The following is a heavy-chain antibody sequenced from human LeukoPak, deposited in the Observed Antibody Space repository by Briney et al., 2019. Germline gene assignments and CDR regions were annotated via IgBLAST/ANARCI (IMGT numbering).Heavy chain of an antibody. V-gene: IGHV3-21*01. D-gene: IGHD2-2*01. Sequence: GGSLRLSCAASGFTFSSYSMNWVRQAPGKGLEWVSSISSSSSYIYYADSVKGRFTISRDNAKNSLYLQMNSLRAEDTAVYYCARDSTKYCSSTSCYHFDYWGQGTLVTVSS. CDR2: ISSSSSYI. J-gene: IGHJ4*02. CDR3: ARDSTKYCSSTSCYHFDY. CDR1: GFTFSSYS.